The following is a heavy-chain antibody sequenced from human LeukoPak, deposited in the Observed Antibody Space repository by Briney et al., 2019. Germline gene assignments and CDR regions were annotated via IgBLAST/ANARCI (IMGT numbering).Heavy chain of an antibody. Sequence: SETLSLTCTVSGGSISSYYWSWIRQPPGKALEWIGYIYYSGSTNYTPSLTSRVTIYVHTYKTQFSLKLRSVTAADPAVYYCARRIVVVPADNWFDPWGQGTLVTVSS. J-gene: IGHJ5*02. D-gene: IGHD2-2*01. CDR2: IYYSGST. V-gene: IGHV4-59*08. CDR3: ARRIVVVPADNWFDP. CDR1: GGSISSYY.